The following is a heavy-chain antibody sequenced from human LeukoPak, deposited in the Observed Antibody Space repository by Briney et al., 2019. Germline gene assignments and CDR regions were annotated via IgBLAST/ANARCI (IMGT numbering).Heavy chain of an antibody. CDR3: ARRGTTYCTVDSCHPNWFDP. Sequence: GGSLRLSCAASGFTFSDYYMTWIRQAPGRGLEWISYINGSSSDAKYADSVKGRFTISRDNAKNSVYLLMNSLRAEDTAVYYCARRGTTYCTVDSCHPNWFDPWGQGTLVTVSS. CDR2: INGSSSDA. D-gene: IGHD2-15*01. J-gene: IGHJ5*02. V-gene: IGHV3-11*03. CDR1: GFTFSDYY.